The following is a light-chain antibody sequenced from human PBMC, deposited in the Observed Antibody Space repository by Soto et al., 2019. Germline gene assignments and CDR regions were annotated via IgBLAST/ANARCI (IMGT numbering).Light chain of an antibody. J-gene: IGKJ5*01. CDR2: GAS. CDR1: QSVSSSY. CDR3: QQRTNWPIT. Sequence: EIVLTQSPGTLSLSPGERATLSCRASQSVSSSYLAWYQQKPGQAPRLLIHGASTRAPGIPDRFSGSGSGTDFTLTISNLEPEDFAVYYCQQRTNWPITFGQGTRLEIK. V-gene: IGKV3D-20*02.